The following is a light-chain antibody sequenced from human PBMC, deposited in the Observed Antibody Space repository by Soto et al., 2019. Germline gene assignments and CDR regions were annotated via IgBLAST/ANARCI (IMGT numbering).Light chain of an antibody. Sequence: QSVLAQPPSVSAAPGQKVTISCSGSSSNIGGNSVSWYQQLPGTAPKLLIYDDNKRPSGIPDRFSGSKSGTSATLGITRFQTGDEADYYCGSWDSSLSVYVFGTGTKVTV. J-gene: IGLJ1*01. CDR3: GSWDSSLSVYV. CDR2: DDN. CDR1: SSNIGGNS. V-gene: IGLV1-51*01.